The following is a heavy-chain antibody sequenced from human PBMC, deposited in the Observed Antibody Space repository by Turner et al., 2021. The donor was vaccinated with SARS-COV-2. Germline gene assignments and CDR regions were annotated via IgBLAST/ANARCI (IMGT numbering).Heavy chain of an antibody. CDR2: ISYDGSNK. V-gene: IGHV3-30*18. D-gene: IGHD2-15*01. J-gene: IGHJ4*02. CDR3: AKGMGSYCSGGSCYPSTFDY. Sequence: QVQLVESGGGVVQPGWALRPSCAAYGFTFSSYGMHWVRQAPGKGLKWVEVISYDGSNKYYADSVKGRFTISRDNSKNTLYLQMNSLRAEDTAVYYCAKGMGSYCSGGSCYPSTFDYWGQGTLVTVSS. CDR1: GFTFSSYG.